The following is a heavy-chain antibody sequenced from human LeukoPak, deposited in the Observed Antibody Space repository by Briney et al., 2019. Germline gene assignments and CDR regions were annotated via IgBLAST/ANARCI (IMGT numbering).Heavy chain of an antibody. Sequence: PGGSLRLSCAASGFTFSSYAMSWVRQAPGKGLEWVSAISGSGGSTHYADSVKGRFTISRDNSKNTLYLQMNSLRAEDTAVYYCAKPGYCSGGSCYYNWFDPWGQGTLVTVSS. CDR2: ISGSGGST. CDR3: AKPGYCSGGSCYYNWFDP. J-gene: IGHJ5*02. V-gene: IGHV3-23*01. D-gene: IGHD2-15*01. CDR1: GFTFSSYA.